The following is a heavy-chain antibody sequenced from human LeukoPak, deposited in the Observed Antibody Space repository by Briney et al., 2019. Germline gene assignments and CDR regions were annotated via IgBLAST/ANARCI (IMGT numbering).Heavy chain of an antibody. D-gene: IGHD3-10*01. CDR3: ARGRRYYGSGSRRRNWFDP. CDR1: GGSINRNSNY. CDR2: INHSGST. J-gene: IGHJ5*02. Sequence: PSETLSLTCTVSGGSINRNSNYWGWIRQPPGKGLEWIGEINHSGSTNYNPSLKSRVTISVDTSKNQFSLKLSSVTAADTAVYYCARGRRYYGSGSRRRNWFDPWGQGTLVTVSS. V-gene: IGHV4-39*07.